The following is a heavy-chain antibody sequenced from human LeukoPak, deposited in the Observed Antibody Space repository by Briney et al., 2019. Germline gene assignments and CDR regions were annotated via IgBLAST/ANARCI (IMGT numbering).Heavy chain of an antibody. V-gene: IGHV3-23*01. Sequence: PGGSLRLSCAASGFTFSSYAMSWVRQAPGKGLEWVSAISGSGGSTYYADSVKGRFTISRDNSKNTLYLQMNSLRAEDTAVYCCAREQDIVTMVRGVIYWFDPWGQGTLVTVSS. CDR1: GFTFSSYA. J-gene: IGHJ5*02. CDR2: ISGSGGST. D-gene: IGHD3-10*01. CDR3: AREQDIVTMVRGVIYWFDP.